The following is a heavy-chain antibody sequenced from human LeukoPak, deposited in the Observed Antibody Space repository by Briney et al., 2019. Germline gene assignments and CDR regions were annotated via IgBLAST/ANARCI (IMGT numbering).Heavy chain of an antibody. D-gene: IGHD6-6*01. J-gene: IGHJ4*02. Sequence: GRSLRLSCAASGFTFSSYGMHWVRQAPGKGLEWVAVISYDGSNKYYADSVKGRFTISRDNSKNTLYLQMNSLRAEDTAVYYCAKDISGSSSIDYWGQGTLVTVSS. CDR2: ISYDGSNK. CDR1: GFTFSSYG. CDR3: AKDISGSSSIDY. V-gene: IGHV3-30*18.